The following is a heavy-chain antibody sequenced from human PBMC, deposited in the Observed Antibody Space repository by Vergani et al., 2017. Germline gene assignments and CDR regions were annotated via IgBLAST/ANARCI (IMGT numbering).Heavy chain of an antibody. CDR1: GFPFSGYG. Sequence: QVVESGGGVVQPGRSLRLSCAGSGFPFSGYGMHWVRQAPGKGLEWVAMITYEGSNVEYADSGNGRFTVSRDNSKNTVYLEMNSLRAGDTAVYYCARRIVGVDVFYDAIDIWGQGTKVTVSS. D-gene: IGHD1-26*01. CDR3: ARRIVGVDVFYDAIDI. V-gene: IGHV3-30*03. J-gene: IGHJ3*02. CDR2: ITYEGSNV.